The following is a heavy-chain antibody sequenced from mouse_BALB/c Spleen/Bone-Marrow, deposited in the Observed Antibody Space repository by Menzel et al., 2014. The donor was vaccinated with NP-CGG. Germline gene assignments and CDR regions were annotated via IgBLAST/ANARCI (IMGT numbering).Heavy chain of an antibody. CDR2: IRNKANGYTT. CDR1: YFTFTDYY. Sequence: EVQLVESGGGLVQPGGSLRLSCATSYFTFTDYYMSWVRQPPGKALEWLGFIRNKANGYTTEYSASVKGRFTISRDNSQSILYLQMNTLRAEDSATYYCARDTYGRDYRGQGTTLTISS. CDR3: ARDTYGRDY. J-gene: IGHJ2*01. V-gene: IGHV7-3*02. D-gene: IGHD1-1*01.